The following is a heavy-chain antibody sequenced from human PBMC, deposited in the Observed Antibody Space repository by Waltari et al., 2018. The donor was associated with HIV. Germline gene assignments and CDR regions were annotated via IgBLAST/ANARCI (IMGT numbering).Heavy chain of an antibody. V-gene: IGHV3-9*01. J-gene: IGHJ3*02. D-gene: IGHD6-19*01. CDR1: GLKFENFG. CDR3: TNAAVAGLGALEN. Sequence: VHLVESGGGSVQPGKSLSLSCVASGLKFENFGMHWVRQAPGKGLEWVAGIVWDGTVIGYADSAKGRFIISRDNAKNSVYLQMNNLRREDTALYYCTNAAVAGLGALENWG. CDR2: IVWDGTVI.